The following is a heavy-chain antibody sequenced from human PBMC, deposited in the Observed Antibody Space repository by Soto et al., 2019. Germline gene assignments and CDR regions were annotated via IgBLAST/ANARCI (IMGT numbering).Heavy chain of an antibody. CDR1: GGSISSSNW. CDR2: IYHSGSI. J-gene: IGHJ6*02. CDR3: ARERVLGYGMDV. V-gene: IGHV4-4*02. Sequence: LRRTLSLTCAVSGGSISSSNWWRWVRQPPGKGLEWIGEIYHSGSINYNPSLKSRVTMSVDKSKNQFSLKLSSVTAADTAVYYCARERVLGYGMDVWGQGTTVTVS. D-gene: IGHD2-8*01.